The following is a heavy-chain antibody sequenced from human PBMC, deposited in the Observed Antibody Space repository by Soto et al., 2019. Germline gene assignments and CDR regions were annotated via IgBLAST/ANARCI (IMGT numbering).Heavy chain of an antibody. D-gene: IGHD1-26*01. CDR1: GGSFSKYG. CDR3: SRGYRESYFYAMDV. J-gene: IGHJ6*02. CDR2: IIPMFGIG. Sequence: QVQLVQSGAEVKMPGSPVRVSCKASGGSFSKYGISWVRQAPGQGLEWMGGIIPMFGIGNYAEKFLGRVTITADESTSTSGMELSSLRSEDTAVSFCSRGYRESYFYAMDVWGQGTTVTVSS. V-gene: IGHV1-69*01.